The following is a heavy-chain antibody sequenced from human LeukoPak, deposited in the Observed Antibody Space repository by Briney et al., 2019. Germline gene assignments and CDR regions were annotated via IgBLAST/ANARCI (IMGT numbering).Heavy chain of an antibody. CDR1: GFPFSNYW. J-gene: IGHJ4*02. CDR2: INSDGSTT. V-gene: IGHV3-74*01. D-gene: IGHD3-16*02. CDR3: ARDGRITFGGVVVAFDD. Sequence: PGGSLRLSCAASGFPFSNYWMHWVRHAPGKGLVWVSRINSDGSTTTYADSVKGRFTISRDNGKNTLYLQMNSLRVEDTAVYYCARDGRITFGGVVVAFDDWGQGTLVTVSS.